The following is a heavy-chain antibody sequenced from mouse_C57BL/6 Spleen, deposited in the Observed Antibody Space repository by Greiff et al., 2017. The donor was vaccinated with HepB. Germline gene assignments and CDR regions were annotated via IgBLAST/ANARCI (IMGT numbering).Heavy chain of an antibody. CDR1: GYTFTDYN. D-gene: IGHD2-1*01. V-gene: IGHV1-22*01. CDR2: INPNNGGT. J-gene: IGHJ2*01. CDR3: ARRGYYGLFDY. Sequence: VHVKQSGPELVKPGASVKMSCKASGYTFTDYNMHWVKQSHGKSLEWIGYINPNNGGTSYNQKFKGKATLTVNKSSSTAYMELRSLTSEDSAVYYCARRGYYGLFDYWGQGTTLTVSS.